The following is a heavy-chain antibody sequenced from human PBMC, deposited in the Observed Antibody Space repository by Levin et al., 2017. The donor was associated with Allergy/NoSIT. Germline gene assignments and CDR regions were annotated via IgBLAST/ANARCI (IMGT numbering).Heavy chain of an antibody. CDR2: ISSSGSTI. J-gene: IGHJ3*02. Sequence: GGSLRLSCAASGFTFSDYYMSWIRQAPGKGLEWVSYISSSGSTIYYADSVKGRFTISRDNAKNSLYLQMNSLRAEDTAVYYCARGAYCSSTSCYQARAFDIWGQGTMVTVSS. D-gene: IGHD2-2*01. CDR1: GFTFSDYY. V-gene: IGHV3-11*01. CDR3: ARGAYCSSTSCYQARAFDI.